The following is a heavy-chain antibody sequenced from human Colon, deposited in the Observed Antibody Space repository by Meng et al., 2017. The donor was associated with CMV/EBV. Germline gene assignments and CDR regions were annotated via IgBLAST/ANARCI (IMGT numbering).Heavy chain of an antibody. J-gene: IGHJ4*02. D-gene: IGHD5-12*01. V-gene: IGHV3-21*01. CDR2: ISSSSSYI. CDR3: ARDGKYPPVATTDY. Sequence: GESLKISCAASGFTFSSYSMNWVRQAPGKGLEWVSSISSSSSYIYYADSVKGRFTISRDNAKNSLYLQMNSLRAEDTAVYYCARDGKYPPVATTDYWGQGTLVTVSS. CDR1: GFTFSSYS.